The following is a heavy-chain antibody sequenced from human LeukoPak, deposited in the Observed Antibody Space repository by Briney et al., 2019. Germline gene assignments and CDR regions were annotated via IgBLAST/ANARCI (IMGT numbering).Heavy chain of an antibody. V-gene: IGHV4-34*01. D-gene: IGHD4-23*01. CDR2: IYYSGST. CDR3: ARGRSVVNFDY. CDR1: GGSFSGYY. Sequence: PSETLSLTCAVYGGSFSGYYWSWIRQPPGKGLEWIGYIYYSGSTNYNPSLKSRVTISVDTSKNQFSLKLSSVTAADTAVYYCARGRSVVNFDYWGQGTLVTVSS. J-gene: IGHJ4*02.